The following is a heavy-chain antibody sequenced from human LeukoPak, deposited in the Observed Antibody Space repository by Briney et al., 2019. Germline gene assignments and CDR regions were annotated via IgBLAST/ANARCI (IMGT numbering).Heavy chain of an antibody. CDR3: ARVSVVYGMDV. CDR1: GGSINDYY. Sequence: SETLSLTCTVSGGSINDYYWSWIRQPPGKGLEWIGYMYYTGSTNYNPSLKSRVTMSVDTSKTRFFLKLTSVTAADTALYYCARVSVVYGMDVWGHGTTVTVSS. CDR2: MYYTGST. V-gene: IGHV4-59*01. J-gene: IGHJ6*02.